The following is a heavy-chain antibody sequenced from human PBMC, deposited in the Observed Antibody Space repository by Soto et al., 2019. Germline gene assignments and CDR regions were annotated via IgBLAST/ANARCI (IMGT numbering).Heavy chain of an antibody. CDR1: GFTFSTYG. Sequence: QVQLVESGGGGVQTGRSLKLSCSASGFTFSTYGMHWVRQAPGKGLVWVAVISYDGSNKYYADSVKGRFTISRDNSKNPLSLQLSRLTAYDTAVYYCAKGFSYSVTHYCGQGTLVTVSS. CDR2: ISYDGSNK. D-gene: IGHD2-21*02. CDR3: AKGFSYSVTHY. J-gene: IGHJ4*02. V-gene: IGHV3-30*18.